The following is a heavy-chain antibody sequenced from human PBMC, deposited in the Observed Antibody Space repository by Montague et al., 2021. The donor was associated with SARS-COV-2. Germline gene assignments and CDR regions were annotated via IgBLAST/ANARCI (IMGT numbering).Heavy chain of an antibody. CDR3: AGVPRRITFVGVVTRYGMDV. CDR1: GGSVSSGSYY. J-gene: IGHJ6*02. CDR2: IYYSGST. D-gene: IGHD3-3*01. V-gene: IGHV4-61*01. Sequence: SETLSLTCTVSGGSVSSGSYYWSWIRQPPGKGLEWIGYIYYSGSTNYNPSLKSRVTISVDTSKNQFSLKLSSVTAADTAVYYCAGVPRRITFVGVVTRYGMDVWGQGTTVTVSS.